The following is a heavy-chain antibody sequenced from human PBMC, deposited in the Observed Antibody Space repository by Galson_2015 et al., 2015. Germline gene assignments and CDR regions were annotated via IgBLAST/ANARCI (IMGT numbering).Heavy chain of an antibody. CDR1: GGTFSSYA. J-gene: IGHJ4*02. D-gene: IGHD5-12*01. Sequence: SVKVSCKASGGTFSSYAISWVRQAPGQGLEWMGGIIPIFGTANYAQKFQGRVTITADESTSTAYMELSSLRSEDTAVYYCARVKENVGGYDWVLGYWGQGTLVTVSS. CDR3: ARVKENVGGYDWVLGY. CDR2: IIPIFGTA. V-gene: IGHV1-69*13.